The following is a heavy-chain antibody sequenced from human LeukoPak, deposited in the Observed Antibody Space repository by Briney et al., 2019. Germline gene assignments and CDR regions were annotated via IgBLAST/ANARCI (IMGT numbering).Heavy chain of an antibody. CDR3: AKRGYSSSWPFDY. J-gene: IGHJ4*02. V-gene: IGHV3-23*01. D-gene: IGHD6-13*01. CDR2: ISGSGGST. Sequence: GGSLRLSCAASGFTFSNYAMSWVRQAPGKGLEWVSAISGSGGSTYYADSVKGRFTISRDNSKNTLYLQMNSLRAEDTAVYYCAKRGYSSSWPFDYWGQGTLVTVSS. CDR1: GFTFSNYA.